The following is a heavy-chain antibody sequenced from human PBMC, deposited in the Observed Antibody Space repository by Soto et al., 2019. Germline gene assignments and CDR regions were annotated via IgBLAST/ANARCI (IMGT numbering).Heavy chain of an antibody. CDR1: GFTFDDYA. D-gene: IGHD6-19*01. Sequence: EVQLVESGGGLVQPGRSLRLSCAASGFTFDDYAMHWVRQAPGKGLEWDSGISWNSGSIGYADSVKGRFTISRDNAKNSLYLQMSSLRAEDTALYYCAKDRGLVLSFYFDYWGQGTLVTVSS. V-gene: IGHV3-9*01. CDR2: ISWNSGSI. CDR3: AKDRGLVLSFYFDY. J-gene: IGHJ4*02.